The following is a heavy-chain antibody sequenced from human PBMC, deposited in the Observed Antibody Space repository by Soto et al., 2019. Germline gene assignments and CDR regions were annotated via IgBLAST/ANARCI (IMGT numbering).Heavy chain of an antibody. CDR3: ARGDRGGSGSPASYYYSGLDV. V-gene: IGHV3-23*01. CDR1: GFTFNSYA. D-gene: IGHD3-10*01. Sequence: GSLRLSCAASGFTFNSYAMSWVRQAPGKGLEWVSSVSAGGDMTYYSDSVKGRFTISRDNSNNALFLQMNSLRIEDTALYYCARGDRGGSGSPASYYYSGLDVWGQGTTVTVSS. CDR2: VSAGGDMT. J-gene: IGHJ6*02.